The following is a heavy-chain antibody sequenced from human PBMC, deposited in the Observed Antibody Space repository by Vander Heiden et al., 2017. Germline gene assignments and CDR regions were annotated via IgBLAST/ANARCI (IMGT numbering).Heavy chain of an antibody. CDR2: IYPGDSDI. V-gene: IGHV5-51*03. CDR1: GSPFSGHW. J-gene: IGHJ6*02. Sequence: EVQLVQSGAEVKKPGESLKISCKGSGSPFSGHWIGWVRQMPGKGLEWMAIIYPGDSDIRYSPSFEGQVTISADKSISTAYLQWSSLKASDTAMYYCAASLHYYYGMDVWGQGTTVTVSS. CDR3: AASLHYYYGMDV.